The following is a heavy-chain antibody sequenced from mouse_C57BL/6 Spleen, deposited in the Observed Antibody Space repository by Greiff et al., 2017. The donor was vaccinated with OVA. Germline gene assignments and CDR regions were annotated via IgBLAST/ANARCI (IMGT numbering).Heavy chain of an antibody. CDR1: GFTFSSYA. Sequence: EVKLMESGEGLVKPGGSLKLSCAASGFTFSSYAMSWVRQTPEKRLEWVAYISSGGDYIYYADTVKGRFTISRDKARNTLYLQMSSLKSEDTARYYCTREDSNYVDYAMEDWGQGTSVTASS. V-gene: IGHV5-9-1*02. CDR3: TREDSNYVDYAMED. CDR2: ISSGGDYI. D-gene: IGHD2-5*01. J-gene: IGHJ4*01.